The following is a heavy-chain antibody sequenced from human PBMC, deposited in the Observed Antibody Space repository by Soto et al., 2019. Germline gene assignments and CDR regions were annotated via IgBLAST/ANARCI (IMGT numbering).Heavy chain of an antibody. V-gene: IGHV3-74*01. D-gene: IGHD1-1*01. CDR3: ARNWNGVDY. J-gene: IGHJ4*02. Sequence: EVQLVESGGGLVQPGESLRLSCEASGFTFSNHWMHWVRQAPGKGPVWVARIKTDGSTTNYADYVKGRFTVSRDNAKNTLFLQMNSRGVEDTAVYYCARNWNGVDYWGQGTLVTVSS. CDR2: IKTDGSTT. CDR1: GFTFSNHW.